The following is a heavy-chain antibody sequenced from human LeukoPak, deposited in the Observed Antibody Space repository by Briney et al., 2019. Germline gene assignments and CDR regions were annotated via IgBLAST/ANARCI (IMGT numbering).Heavy chain of an antibody. Sequence: GGSLRLSCAASGFTFDEFAMHWVRQAPGKGLEWVSGISSNSENVAYADSVKGRFTISRDDAKNSLFLQMNSLRAEDTAVYYCARRSAARDAFDIWGQGTMVTGSS. CDR1: GFTFDEFA. CDR2: ISSNSENV. D-gene: IGHD3-3*01. J-gene: IGHJ3*02. V-gene: IGHV3-9*01. CDR3: ARRSAARDAFDI.